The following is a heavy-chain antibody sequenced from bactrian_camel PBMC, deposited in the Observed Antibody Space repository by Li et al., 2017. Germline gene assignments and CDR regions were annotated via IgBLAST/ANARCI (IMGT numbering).Heavy chain of an antibody. CDR3: AAVGRPSGYCNRITEFKH. CDR1: GYTAGRYC. D-gene: IGHD1*01. V-gene: IGHV3-3*01. Sequence: VESGGGPVQAGGSLRLSCVTSGYTAGRYCMGWFRQDPGKEREPVATIYLHGPMTWYADSVRGRFAISRDNPKKEIVYLQMNNLKPEDTAIYYCAAVGRPSGYCNRITEFKHRGQGTQVTVS. CDR2: IYLHGPMT. J-gene: IGHJ4*01.